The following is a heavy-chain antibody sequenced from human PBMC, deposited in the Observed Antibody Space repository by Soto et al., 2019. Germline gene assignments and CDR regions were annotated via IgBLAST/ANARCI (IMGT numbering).Heavy chain of an antibody. V-gene: IGHV1-46*03. J-gene: IGHJ4*02. CDR3: ARVRFFGGSSWYFDY. Sequence: ASLKVSCTASGYTFTSYYMHWVRQAPGQGLEWMGIINPSGGSTSYAQKFQGRVTMTRDTSTSTVYMELSSLRSEDTAVYYCARVRFFGGSSWYFDYWGQGTLVTVSS. D-gene: IGHD6-13*01. CDR1: GYTFTSYY. CDR2: INPSGGST.